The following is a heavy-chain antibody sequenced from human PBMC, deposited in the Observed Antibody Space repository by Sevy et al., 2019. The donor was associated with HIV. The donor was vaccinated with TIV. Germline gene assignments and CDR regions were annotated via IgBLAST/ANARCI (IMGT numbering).Heavy chain of an antibody. J-gene: IGHJ6*02. V-gene: IGHV4-34*01. D-gene: IGHD6-6*01. CDR3: ARFRTLEKQLGYYYYYGMDV. CDR2: INHSGST. Sequence: SETMSLTCAVYGGSFSGYYWSWIRQPPGKGLEWIGEINHSGSTNYNPSLKGRVTISVDTSKNRFSLKLSSVTAADTAVYYCARFRTLEKQLGYYYYYGMDVWGQGTTVTVSS. CDR1: GGSFSGYY.